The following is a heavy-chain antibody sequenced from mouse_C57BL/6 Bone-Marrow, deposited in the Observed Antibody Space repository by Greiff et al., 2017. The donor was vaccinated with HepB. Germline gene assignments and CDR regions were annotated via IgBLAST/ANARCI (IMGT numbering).Heavy chain of an antibody. D-gene: IGHD1-1*01. Sequence: LVEPGASVKISCKASGYSFTDYNMNWVKQSNGKSLEWIGVINPNYGTTSYNQKFKGKATLTVDQSSSTAYMQLNSLTSEDSAVYYCATSALLREFAYWGQGTLVTVSA. CDR3: ATSALLREFAY. J-gene: IGHJ3*01. V-gene: IGHV1-39*01. CDR2: INPNYGTT. CDR1: GYSFTDYN.